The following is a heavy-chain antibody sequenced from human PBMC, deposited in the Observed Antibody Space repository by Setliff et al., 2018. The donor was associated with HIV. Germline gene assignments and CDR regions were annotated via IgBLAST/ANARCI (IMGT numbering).Heavy chain of an antibody. CDR1: AASVSSGGYY. CDR3: ARAALTSVTTGFLDWYFDL. CDR2: IAYSGST. Sequence: SETLSLTCTVSAASVSSGGYYWSWIRQHPGKGLEWIAYIAYSGSTYYNSYLKSRVTISVDTSKKHFSLKLISVTAADTAVYYCARAALTSVTTGFLDWYFDLWGRGTLVTVSS. J-gene: IGHJ2*01. D-gene: IGHD4-17*01. V-gene: IGHV4-31*03.